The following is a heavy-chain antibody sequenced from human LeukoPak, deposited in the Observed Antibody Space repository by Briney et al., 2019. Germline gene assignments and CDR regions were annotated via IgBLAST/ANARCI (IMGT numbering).Heavy chain of an antibody. D-gene: IGHD3-22*01. V-gene: IGHV1-2*02. CDR2: INPNSGGA. CDR1: GYTCTGYY. Sequence: ASVKVSCKTSGYTCTGYYIQWVRQAPGQGLEWMGWINPNSGGASYVQKFQGRVTMTSDTSISTAYMELSSLRSDDTAVYYCARDSRNYYDSRGGGDEAFDIWGQGTMVTVSS. CDR3: ARDSRNYYDSRGGGDEAFDI. J-gene: IGHJ3*02.